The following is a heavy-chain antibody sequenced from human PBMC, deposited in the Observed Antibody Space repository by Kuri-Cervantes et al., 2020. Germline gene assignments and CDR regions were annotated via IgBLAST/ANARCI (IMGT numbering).Heavy chain of an antibody. CDR3: VRLFGIAAAGQIDY. CDR2: ISHVVGT. D-gene: IGHD6-13*01. CDR1: GASISSSNYY. J-gene: IGHJ4*02. Sequence: SETLSLTCTVSGASISSSNYYWGWIRQPPGKGLEWIGTISHVVGTYYNPSLESRLTTSIDTSKNQFSLKLSSVPAADTAVYYCVRLFGIAAAGQIDYWGQGSLVTVSS. V-gene: IGHV4-39*01.